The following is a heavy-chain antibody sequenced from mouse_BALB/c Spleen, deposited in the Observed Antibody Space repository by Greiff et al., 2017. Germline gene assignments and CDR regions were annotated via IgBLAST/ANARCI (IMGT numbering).Heavy chain of an antibody. V-gene: IGHV5-9-4*01. D-gene: IGHD1-1*01. Sequence: EVMLVESGGGLVKPGGSLKLSCAASRFTFSSYAMSWVRQSPEKRLEWVAEISSGGSYTYYPDTVTGRFTISRDNAKNTLYLVMSSLRSEDTAMYYCARENYYGSSFDYWGQGTTLTVSS. CDR3: ARENYYGSSFDY. CDR2: ISSGGSYT. CDR1: RFTFSSYA. J-gene: IGHJ2*01.